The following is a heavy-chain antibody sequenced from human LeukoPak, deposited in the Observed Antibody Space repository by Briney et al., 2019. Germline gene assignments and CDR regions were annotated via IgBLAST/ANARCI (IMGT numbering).Heavy chain of an antibody. CDR1: GGSFSGYY. J-gene: IGHJ4*02. CDR2: INHSGST. Sequence: PSETLSLTCAVYGGSFSGYYWSWIRQPPGKGLEWIGEINHSGSTNYNPSLKSRVTISVDTSKNQFSLKLSSVTAADTAVYYCASRAERGPSDYWGQGTLVTASS. D-gene: IGHD3-10*01. CDR3: ASRAERGPSDY. V-gene: IGHV4-34*01.